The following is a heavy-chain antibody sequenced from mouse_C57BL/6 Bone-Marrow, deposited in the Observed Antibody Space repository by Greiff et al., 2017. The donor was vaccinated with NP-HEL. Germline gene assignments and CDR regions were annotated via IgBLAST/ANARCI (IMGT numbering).Heavy chain of an antibody. CDR2: ISSGGDYI. Sequence: EVQVVESGEGLVKPGGSLKLSCAASGFTFSSYAMSWVRQTPEKRLEWVAYISSGGDYIYYADTVKGRFTISRDNARNTLYLQMSSLKSEDTAMYYCTRVTTVVLYYYAMDYWGQGTSVTVSS. CDR3: TRVTTVVLYYYAMDY. CDR1: GFTFSSYA. V-gene: IGHV5-9-1*02. J-gene: IGHJ4*01. D-gene: IGHD1-1*01.